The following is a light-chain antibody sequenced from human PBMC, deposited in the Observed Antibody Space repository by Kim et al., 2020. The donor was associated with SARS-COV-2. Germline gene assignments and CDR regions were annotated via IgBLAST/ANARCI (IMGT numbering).Light chain of an antibody. Sequence: ALGQTVRIICQGDTLRNYYASWYQQKPGQTPVLVIHGKNKRPSEIPERFSGSSSGDRAFLTITGAQAEDEADYYCNSRDSSGNHYVFGTGTKVTVL. CDR1: TLRNYY. V-gene: IGLV3-19*01. J-gene: IGLJ1*01. CDR3: NSRDSSGNHYV. CDR2: GKN.